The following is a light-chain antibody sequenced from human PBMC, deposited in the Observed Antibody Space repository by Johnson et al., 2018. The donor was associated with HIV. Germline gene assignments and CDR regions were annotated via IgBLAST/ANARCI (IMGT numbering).Light chain of an antibody. Sequence: QSVLTQPPSVSAAPGQKVTISCSGSTSSIGNNYVSWYQHLPGTAPKLLIYENNKRPSGIPARFSGSKSGTSATLGIIGLQTGDEADYYCGTWVGSLSACVFGTGTKVTVL. CDR1: TSSIGNNY. CDR2: ENN. CDR3: GTWVGSLSACV. J-gene: IGLJ1*01. V-gene: IGLV1-51*02.